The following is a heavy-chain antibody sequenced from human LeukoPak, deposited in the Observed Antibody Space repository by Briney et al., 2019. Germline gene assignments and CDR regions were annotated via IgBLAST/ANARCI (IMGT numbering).Heavy chain of an antibody. CDR2: IDTAGNA. CDR3: AKDVRYNWFDP. V-gene: IGHV3-13*01. J-gene: IGHJ5*02. D-gene: IGHD1-14*01. Sequence: GGSLRLSCAASEFTFSSYDMHWVRQAAGKGLEWVSTIDTAGNAWYPDSVKGRFTISRDNSKNTLYLQMNSLRAEDTAVYYCAKDVRYNWFDPWGQGTLVTVSS. CDR1: EFTFSSYD.